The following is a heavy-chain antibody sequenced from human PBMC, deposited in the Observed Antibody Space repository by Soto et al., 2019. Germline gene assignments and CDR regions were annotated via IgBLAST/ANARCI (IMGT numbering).Heavy chain of an antibody. J-gene: IGHJ6*02. CDR2: INPSGGST. Sequence: ASVKVSCKASGYTFTSYYMHWVRQAPGQGLEWMGIINPSGGSTSYAQKFQGRVTITRDTSTSTVYMELSSLRSEDTAVYYCARATLVPTYSSGWQPRGEYSYGMNGLGQGTTVSVSS. CDR1: GYTFTSYY. D-gene: IGHD6-19*01. V-gene: IGHV1-46*01. CDR3: ARATLVPTYSSGWQPRGEYSYGMNG.